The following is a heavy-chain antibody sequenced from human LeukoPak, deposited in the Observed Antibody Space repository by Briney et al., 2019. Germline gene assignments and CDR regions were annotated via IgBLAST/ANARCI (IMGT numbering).Heavy chain of an antibody. D-gene: IGHD6-6*01. CDR3: ARASYSSSSGGYYYYYMDV. V-gene: IGHV3-11*01. CDR1: GFTFSDHY. J-gene: IGHJ6*03. Sequence: GGSLRLSCAASGFTFSDHYMGWIRQAPRKGLEWVSYISSSGSTIYYADSVKGRFTISTDNAKNSLYLQMNSLTAEDMAVYYCARASYSSSSGGYYYYYMDVWGKGTTVTVSS. CDR2: ISSSGSTI.